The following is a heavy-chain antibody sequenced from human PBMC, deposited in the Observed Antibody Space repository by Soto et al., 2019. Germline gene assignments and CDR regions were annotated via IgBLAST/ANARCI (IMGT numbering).Heavy chain of an antibody. CDR2: IYYSGST. J-gene: IGHJ4*02. CDR1: GGSFSGYY. V-gene: IGHV4-31*11. D-gene: IGHD3-10*01. Sequence: PSETLSLTCAVYGGSFSGYYWSWIRQHPGKGLEWIGYIYYSGSTYYNPSLKSRVTISVDTSKNQFSLKLSSVTAADTAVYYCARDAWYYGSGSIDYWGQGTLVTVSS. CDR3: ARDAWYYGSGSIDY.